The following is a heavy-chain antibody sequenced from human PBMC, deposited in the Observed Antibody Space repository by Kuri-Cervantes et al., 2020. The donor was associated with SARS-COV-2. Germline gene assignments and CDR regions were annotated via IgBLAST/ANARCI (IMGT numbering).Heavy chain of an antibody. CDR1: GFTFSSYA. J-gene: IGHJ5*02. V-gene: IGHV3-23*01. CDR2: ISGSGGST. D-gene: IGHD2-2*01. CDR3: ARASGGLYCSSTSCGEGSWFDP. Sequence: LSLTCAASGFTFSSYAMSWVRQAPGKGLEWVSAISGSGGSTYYADSVKGRFTISRDNAKNSLYLQMNSLRAEDTAVYYCARASGGLYCSSTSCGEGSWFDPWGQGTLVTVSS.